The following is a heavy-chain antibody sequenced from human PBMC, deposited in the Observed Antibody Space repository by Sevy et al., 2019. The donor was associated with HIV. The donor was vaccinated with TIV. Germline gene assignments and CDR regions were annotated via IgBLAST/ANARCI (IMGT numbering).Heavy chain of an antibody. CDR3: ARSMEQQLDAFDI. V-gene: IGHV4-39*01. J-gene: IGHJ3*02. Sequence: SETLSLTCTVSGASIRDSSYYWAWIRQPPGKGLEWIGNIYSYGETYYNSSLKSRVTISVDTSKNQFSMSLTSVTAADTAIYFCARSMEQQLDAFDIWGQGTMVTVSS. CDR1: GASIRDSSYY. D-gene: IGHD6-13*01. CDR2: IYSYGET.